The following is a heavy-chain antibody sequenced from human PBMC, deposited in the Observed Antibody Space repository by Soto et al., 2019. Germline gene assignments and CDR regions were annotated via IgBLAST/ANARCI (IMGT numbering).Heavy chain of an antibody. V-gene: IGHV4-34*01. CDR2: INHSGST. CDR3: ARVEIPLYYMDV. J-gene: IGHJ6*03. D-gene: IGHD2-21*01. Sequence: NPSETLSLTCAVYGGSFSGYYWSWIRQPPGKGLEWIGEINHSGSTNYNPSLKSRVTISVDTSKNQFSLKLSSVTAADTAVYYCARVEIPLYYMDVWGKGTTVTVSS. CDR1: GGSFSGYY.